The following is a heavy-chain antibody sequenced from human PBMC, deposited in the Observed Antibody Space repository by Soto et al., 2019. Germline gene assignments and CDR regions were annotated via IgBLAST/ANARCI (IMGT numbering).Heavy chain of an antibody. CDR1: GGSLSSYY. CDR2: IYYSGST. J-gene: IGHJ5*02. V-gene: IGHV4-59*01. Sequence: SVTLSLTFTVSGGSLSSYYWSWIRPPPGKGLEWIGYIYYSGSTNYNPSLKSRVTISVDTSKNQFSLKLSSVTAADTAVYYCARGIQLTTPGPDWFDPWGQGTLVTVSS. CDR3: ARGIQLTTPGPDWFDP. D-gene: IGHD5-18*01.